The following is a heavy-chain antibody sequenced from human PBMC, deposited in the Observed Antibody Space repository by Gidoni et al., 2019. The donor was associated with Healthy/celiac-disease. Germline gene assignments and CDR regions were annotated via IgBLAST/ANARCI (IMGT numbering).Heavy chain of an antibody. CDR2: INPNSGGT. V-gene: IGHV1-2*02. D-gene: IGHD3-3*01. CDR1: GYTFTGYY. J-gene: IGHJ5*02. CDR3: ARAYYDFWSGYYPNWFDP. Sequence: QVQLVQSGAEVKKPGASVKVSCKASGYTFTGYYMHWVRQAPGQGLEWMGWINPNSGGTNYAQKCQGRVTMTRDTSISTAYMELSRLRSDDTAVYYCARAYYDFWSGYYPNWFDPWGQGTLVTVSS.